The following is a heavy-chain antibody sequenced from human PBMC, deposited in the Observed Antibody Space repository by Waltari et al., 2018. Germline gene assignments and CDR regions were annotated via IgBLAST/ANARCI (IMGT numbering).Heavy chain of an antibody. CDR2: ITGSGGRT. CDR3: AKVGDSGYAYAYYDH. CDR1: GFTFSSYA. V-gene: IGHV3-23*01. J-gene: IGHJ4*02. D-gene: IGHD5-12*01. Sequence: EVQVLESGGGLVQPGVSLRLSCAAAGFTFSSYALTWVGQPPGKGLEGGSGITGSGGRTYYADSVKGRFTISRDNSKNTLYLQMNSLRAEDTAVYYCAKVGDSGYAYAYYDHWGQGTLVTVSS.